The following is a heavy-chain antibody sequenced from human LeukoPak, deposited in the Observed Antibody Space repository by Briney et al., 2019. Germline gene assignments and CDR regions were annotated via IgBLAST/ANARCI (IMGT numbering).Heavy chain of an antibody. J-gene: IGHJ4*02. Sequence: GGSLRLSCAASGFTLSSYAMSWVRQAPGKGLEWVSAISGSGGSTYYADSVKGRFTISRDNSKNTLYLQVNSLRAEDTAVYYCAKDRQWLVLYHFDYWGQGTLVAVSS. CDR1: GFTLSSYA. V-gene: IGHV3-23*01. CDR3: AKDRQWLVLYHFDY. CDR2: ISGSGGST. D-gene: IGHD6-19*01.